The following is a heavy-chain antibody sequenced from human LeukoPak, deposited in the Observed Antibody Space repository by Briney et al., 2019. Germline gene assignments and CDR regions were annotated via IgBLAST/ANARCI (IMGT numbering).Heavy chain of an antibody. J-gene: IGHJ5*02. CDR2: IIPMRDVT. V-gene: IGHV1-69*04. D-gene: IGHD2-21*01. CDR3: ARGKYCSGGECYPVRTSYNWLDP. Sequence: ASVKVSCKASGGAFHTHVIHWVRQAPGRGLEWMGRIIPMRDVTNYAQDFQGRAIITADQSRSTAYMELRGLRSDDTAVYYCARGKYCSGGECYPVRTSYNWLDPWGQGTVVTVAS. CDR1: GGAFHTHV.